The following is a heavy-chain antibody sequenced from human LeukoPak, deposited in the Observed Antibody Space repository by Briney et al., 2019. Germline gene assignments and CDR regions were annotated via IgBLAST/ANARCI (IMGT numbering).Heavy chain of an antibody. D-gene: IGHD3-10*01. CDR3: AKLWFGELLVDY. Sequence: GGSLRLSCAASGFTFSSYGMSWVRQAPGKGLEWVSAISGSGGSTYYADSVKGRFTISRDNSKNTLYLQMNSLRAEDTAVYYCAKLWFGELLVDYWGQGTLVTVSS. J-gene: IGHJ4*02. CDR1: GFTFSSYG. V-gene: IGHV3-23*01. CDR2: ISGSGGST.